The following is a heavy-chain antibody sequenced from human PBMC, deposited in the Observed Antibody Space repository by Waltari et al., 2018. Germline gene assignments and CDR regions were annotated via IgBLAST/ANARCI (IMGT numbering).Heavy chain of an antibody. Sequence: QVQLVQSGAEVKKPGASVKVSCKASGYTFTRYHMHWVRQAPGQGLEWMGIINPSGGSTSYAQKFQGRVTMTRDTSTSTVYMELSSLRSEDTAVYYCAIMTTVTTYEDRFDYWGQGTLVTVSS. CDR1: GYTFTRYH. CDR2: INPSGGST. D-gene: IGHD4-17*01. V-gene: IGHV1-46*01. CDR3: AIMTTVTTYEDRFDY. J-gene: IGHJ4*02.